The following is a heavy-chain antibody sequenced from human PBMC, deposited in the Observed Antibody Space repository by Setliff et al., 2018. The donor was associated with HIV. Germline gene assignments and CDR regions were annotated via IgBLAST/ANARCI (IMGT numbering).Heavy chain of an antibody. CDR2: IYSGGST. CDR3: ARDLPDLTGRSLDP. D-gene: IGHD7-27*01. J-gene: IGHJ5*02. CDR1: GGSISAYF. Sequence: KTSETLSLTCTVSGGSISAYFWTWIRQPAGKGLEWIGRIYSGGSTNYNPSLNSRVTMSVDTSKNQFSLKLNSVTAADTAVYYCARDLPDLTGRSLDPWGQGTLVTVPQ. V-gene: IGHV4-4*07.